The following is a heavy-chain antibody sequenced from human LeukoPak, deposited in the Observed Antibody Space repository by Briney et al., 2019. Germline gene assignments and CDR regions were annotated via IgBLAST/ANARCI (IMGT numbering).Heavy chain of an antibody. CDR2: TKPDGSAE. CDR1: GFTFRNYW. CDR3: ARDGGLNTNCDC. D-gene: IGHD2-15*01. Sequence: GGSLRLSCAASGFTFRNYWMGWVRQAPGKGLEWVANTKPDGSAEYYADSVRGRFTTSRDNANNFLYLQMNSLRAEDTAVYYCARDGGLNTNCDCWRRRTLVTVSS. V-gene: IGHV3-7*01. J-gene: IGHJ4*02.